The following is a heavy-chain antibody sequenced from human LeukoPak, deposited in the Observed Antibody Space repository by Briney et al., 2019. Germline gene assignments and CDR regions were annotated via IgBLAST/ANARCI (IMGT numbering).Heavy chain of an antibody. D-gene: IGHD3-22*01. J-gene: IGHJ4*02. CDR3: ARHYYDSSGYYYVRY. CDR2: VYTSGST. CDR1: GVSMSSYY. V-gene: IGHV4-4*08. Sequence: SETLSLTCTVSGVSMSSYYWSWIRQPAGKGLEWIGFVYTSGSTNYNPSLKSRVTISVDTSKNQFSLKLSSVTAADTAVYYCARHYYDSSGYYYVRYWGQGTLVTVSS.